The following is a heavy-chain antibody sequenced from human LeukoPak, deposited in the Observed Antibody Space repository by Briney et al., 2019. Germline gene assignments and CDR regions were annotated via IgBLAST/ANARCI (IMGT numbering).Heavy chain of an antibody. Sequence: PSETLSLTCTVSGGSFSSGGYYWSWLRQHPGMGLEWIGYIYYSGSTYYNPSLKSRVTIPVATSKNQCSLKLSSVTAADTAVYYCARVRGSSTSCLFAYWGQGTLVTVPS. CDR3: ARVRGSSTSCLFAY. V-gene: IGHV4-31*03. CDR1: GGSFSSGGYY. D-gene: IGHD2-2*01. J-gene: IGHJ4*02. CDR2: IYYSGST.